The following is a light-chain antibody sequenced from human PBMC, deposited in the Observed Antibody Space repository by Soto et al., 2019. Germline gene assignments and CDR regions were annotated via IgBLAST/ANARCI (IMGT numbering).Light chain of an antibody. Sequence: DLQMTQSPSSLSASVGNRVTISCQASQDISNNLNWYQQKPGKAPKLLIYDASNLETGVPSRFSGSGSGTDFTFTISSLQPEDIATYDCQQYDNLPPWTFGQGTKVEIK. CDR3: QQYDNLPPWT. J-gene: IGKJ1*01. CDR2: DAS. CDR1: QDISNN. V-gene: IGKV1-33*01.